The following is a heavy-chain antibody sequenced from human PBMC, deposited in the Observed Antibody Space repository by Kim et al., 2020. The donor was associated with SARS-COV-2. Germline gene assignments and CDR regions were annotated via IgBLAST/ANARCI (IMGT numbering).Heavy chain of an antibody. V-gene: IGHV4-31*03. CDR2: IYHSGST. CDR1: GVSISSGGYS. J-gene: IGHJ2*01. D-gene: IGHD4-17*01. CDR3: ARVWNGDTHYWYFDL. Sequence: SETLSLTCTVSGVSISSGGYSWSWIRQRPGKGLEWIGYIYHSGSTYYNPSLKSRVSMSVDTSKKQFSLKLSSVSAADTAVYYCARVWNGDTHYWYFDLWGRGNLVTVSS.